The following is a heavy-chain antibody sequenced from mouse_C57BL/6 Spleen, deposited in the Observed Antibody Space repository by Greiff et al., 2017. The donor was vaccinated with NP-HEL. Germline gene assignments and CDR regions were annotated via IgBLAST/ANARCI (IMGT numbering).Heavy chain of an antibody. CDR1: GYSITSGYY. CDR2: ISYDGSN. J-gene: IGHJ2*01. Sequence: EVKLVESGPGLVKPSQSLSLTCSVTGYSITSGYYWNWIRQFPGNKLEWMGYISYDGSNNYNPSLKNRISITRDTSKNQFFLKLNSVTTEDTATYYCATTVVALDYWGQGTTLTVSS. CDR3: ATTVVALDY. V-gene: IGHV3-6*01. D-gene: IGHD1-1*01.